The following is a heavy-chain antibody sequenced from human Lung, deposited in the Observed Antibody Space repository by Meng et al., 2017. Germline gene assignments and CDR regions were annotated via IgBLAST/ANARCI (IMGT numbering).Heavy chain of an antibody. CDR1: GFIFSNAL. D-gene: IGHD3-22*01. Sequence: EMQLVESGGGLVNPGGSRSVSCAASGFIFSNALMSWVRQAPGKGLGWVGRIKSKADGETTDYAAPVKGRFSISRDDSKNTVYLQMNSLKTEDTAVYYCQWLSTHPPDQWGQGTLVTVSS. V-gene: IGHV3-15*01. J-gene: IGHJ4*02. CDR3: QWLSTHPPDQ. CDR2: IKSKADGETT.